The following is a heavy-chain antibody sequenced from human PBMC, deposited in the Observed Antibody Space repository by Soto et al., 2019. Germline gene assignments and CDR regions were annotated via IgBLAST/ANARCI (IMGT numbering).Heavy chain of an antibody. J-gene: IGHJ4*02. CDR1: GGSISSSSYY. V-gene: IGHV4-39*01. CDR2: IYYSGIT. CDR3: ARLIVVVVPEESYYFDY. Sequence: QLQLQESGPGLVKPSETLSLTCTVSGGSISSSSYYWGWIRQPPGKGLEWIGSIYYSGITYYNPSLKSRVTISVDTSKNQFSLKLSSVTAADTAVYYCARLIVVVVPEESYYFDYWGQGTLVTVSS. D-gene: IGHD2-15*01.